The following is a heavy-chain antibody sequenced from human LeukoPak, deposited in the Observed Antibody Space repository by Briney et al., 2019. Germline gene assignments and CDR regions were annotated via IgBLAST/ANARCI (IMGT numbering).Heavy chain of an antibody. CDR1: GYTFTSYA. J-gene: IGHJ6*02. Sequence: ASVNVSCKASGYTFTSYAMHWVRQAPGQRLEWMGWINAGNGNTKYSQKFQGRVTITRDTSASTAYMELSSLRSEDTAVYYCARVKGNLHYYGMDVWGQGTTVTASS. D-gene: IGHD2/OR15-2a*01. CDR2: INAGNGNT. CDR3: ARVKGNLHYYGMDV. V-gene: IGHV1-3*01.